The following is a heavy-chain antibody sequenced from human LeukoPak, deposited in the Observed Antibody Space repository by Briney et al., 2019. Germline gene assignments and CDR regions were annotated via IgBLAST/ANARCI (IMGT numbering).Heavy chain of an antibody. Sequence: GGSLSLSCVASGFTFSNYLMNWVRQAPGKGLEWVSGISHSGRSIYYADSVKGRFTISRDNSKNTLYLQMDRLRVEDTAVYYCAMALDYWGQGTLVTVSS. CDR2: ISHSGRSI. CDR1: GFTFSNYL. V-gene: IGHV3-23*01. J-gene: IGHJ4*02. CDR3: AMALDY.